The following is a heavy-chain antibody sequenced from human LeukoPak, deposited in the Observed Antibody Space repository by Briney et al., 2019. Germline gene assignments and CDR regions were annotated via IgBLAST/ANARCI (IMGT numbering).Heavy chain of an antibody. D-gene: IGHD3-10*01. CDR1: GGSISSSKYY. Sequence: SETLSLTCTVSGGSISSSKYYWGWIRQPPGKGLEWIGTIFNDGSTHYNPSLKSRVTISVDTSKNQFSLKLSSVTAADTAVYYCARDAGFGEFIDYWGQGTLVTVSS. CDR2: IFNDGST. V-gene: IGHV4-39*07. J-gene: IGHJ4*02. CDR3: ARDAGFGEFIDY.